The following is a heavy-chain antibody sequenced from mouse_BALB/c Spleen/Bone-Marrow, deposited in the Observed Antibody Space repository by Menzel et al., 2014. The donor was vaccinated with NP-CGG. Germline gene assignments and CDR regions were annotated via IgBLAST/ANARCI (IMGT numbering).Heavy chain of an antibody. CDR3: ARVITTGYYGMDY. J-gene: IGHJ4*01. Sequence: QVQLQQSGAELVRPGVSVKISCKGSGYTFTDYTMHWVKQSHAKRLEWIGVISTYYGDASYNQKFKGKATMTVDKSSSTAYMELARLTPEDSAIYYCARVITTGYYGMDYWGQGTSVTVSS. D-gene: IGHD2-4*01. CDR1: GYTFTDYT. V-gene: IGHV1S137*01. CDR2: ISTYYGDA.